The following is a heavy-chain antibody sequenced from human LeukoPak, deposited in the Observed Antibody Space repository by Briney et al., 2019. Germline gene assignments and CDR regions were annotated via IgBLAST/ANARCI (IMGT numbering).Heavy chain of an antibody. CDR1: GFTFSNAW. Sequence: PGGSLRLSCAASGFTFSNAWMSWVRQAPGKGLEWVGRIKSKTDGGKTDYSLPGKGRFTISRDDSKNTLYLQMNSLKTEDTAVYYCTKDPMGSITGTPLLYYFDYWGQGTLVTVSS. J-gene: IGHJ4*02. V-gene: IGHV3-15*01. CDR3: TKDPMGSITGTPLLYYFDY. CDR2: IKSKTDGGKT. D-gene: IGHD1-7*01.